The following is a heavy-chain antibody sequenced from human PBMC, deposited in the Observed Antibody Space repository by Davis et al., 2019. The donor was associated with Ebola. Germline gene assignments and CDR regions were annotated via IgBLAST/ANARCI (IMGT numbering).Heavy chain of an antibody. CDR3: AREGKIFGCDY. D-gene: IGHD3-3*01. CDR2: LYTDGRT. CDR1: GFIVSDKY. V-gene: IGHV3-53*01. J-gene: IGHJ4*02. Sequence: GGSLRLSCVVSGFIVSDKYMSWVRQAPGKGLEWVSVLYTDGRTYHSDSVKGRFTISRDNTKNTLFLQMNGLRVEDTAVYYCAREGKIFGCDYWGQGALVTVSS.